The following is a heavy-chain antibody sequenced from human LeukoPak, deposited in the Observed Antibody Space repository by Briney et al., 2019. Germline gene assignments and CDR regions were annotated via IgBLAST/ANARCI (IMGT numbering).Heavy chain of an antibody. Sequence: SETLSLTCTVSGGSISSYYWSWIRQPPGKGLEWIGYIFYNGSTNYNPSLKSRVTISVDTSKNQFSLKLTSLTAADTAVYYCARTAGYYYYMDVWGKGTTVTVSS. J-gene: IGHJ6*03. CDR1: GGSISSYY. V-gene: IGHV4-59*01. CDR3: ARTAGYYYYMDV. CDR2: IFYNGST.